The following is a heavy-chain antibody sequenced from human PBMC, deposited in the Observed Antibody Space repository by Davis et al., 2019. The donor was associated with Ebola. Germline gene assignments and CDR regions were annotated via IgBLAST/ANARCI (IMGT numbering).Heavy chain of an antibody. CDR2: TDYTSKWHN. V-gene: IGHV6-1*01. CDR1: GDSVFGKNGA. D-gene: IGHD3-16*01. J-gene: IGHJ6*02. Sequence: PSETLSLTCAISGDSVFGKNGAWNWIRQSPSRGLEWLGRTDYTSKWHNDYGESVKSRITINPDTSKNQLSLQLNSVTPEDTAVYYCVRGWGRSGLDVWGQGTTVTVSS. CDR3: VRGWGRSGLDV.